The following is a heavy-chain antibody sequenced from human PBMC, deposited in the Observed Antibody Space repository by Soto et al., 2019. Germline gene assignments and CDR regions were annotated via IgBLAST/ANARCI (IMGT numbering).Heavy chain of an antibody. V-gene: IGHV1-2*02. CDR3: ARGGSARAHDF. Sequence: QVQLLQSGAEVQKPGASLKVSCKASGYTFIGYYMDWVRQAPGQGLEWMGWIDPNTGGTTYAQKFQRRVTMTRDTSLMTVYMELSGLTSDDTAVYYCARGGSARAHDFWGQGTLVSVS. J-gene: IGHJ4*02. D-gene: IGHD6-25*01. CDR2: IDPNTGGT. CDR1: GYTFIGYY.